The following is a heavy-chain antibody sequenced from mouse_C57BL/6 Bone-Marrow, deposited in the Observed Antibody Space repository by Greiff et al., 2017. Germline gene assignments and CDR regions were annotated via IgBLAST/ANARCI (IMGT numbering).Heavy chain of an antibody. D-gene: IGHD1-1*01. CDR1: GYTFTSYG. CDR3: ARGYYCGSGGYFDV. V-gene: IGHV1-81*01. Sequence: QVHVKQSGAELARPGASVKLSCKASGYTFTSYGISWVKQRTGQGLEWIGEIYPRSGNTYYNEKFKGKATLTADKSSSTAYMELRSLTSEDSAVYFCARGYYCGSGGYFDVWGTGTTVTVSS. CDR2: IYPRSGNT. J-gene: IGHJ1*03.